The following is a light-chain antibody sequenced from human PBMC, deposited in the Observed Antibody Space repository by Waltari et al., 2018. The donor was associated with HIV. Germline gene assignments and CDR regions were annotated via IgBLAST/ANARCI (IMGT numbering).Light chain of an antibody. V-gene: IGKV1-33*01. CDR3: QQYANVPWT. CDR1: RDISNH. Sequence: DIQMTQSPSSLSASVGDRVTITCQASRDISNHLNWYQQKPGTAPQLLIYDASNVETGIPSRFSGSGSGTDFTFTISSLQPEDSAIYSCQQYANVPWTFGQGTRVEIE. J-gene: IGKJ1*01. CDR2: DAS.